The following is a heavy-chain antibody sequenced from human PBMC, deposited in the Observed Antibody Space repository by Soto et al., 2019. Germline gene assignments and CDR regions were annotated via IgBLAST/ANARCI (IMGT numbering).Heavy chain of an antibody. CDR2: ISPAGTNQ. V-gene: IGHV3-30-3*01. CDR3: ERENYRTSPRLFQN. CDR1: GFIFSDYA. J-gene: IGHJ1*01. D-gene: IGHD3-16*02. Sequence: GGSLRLSCVASGFIFSDYAMHWARQAPGKGLEWVALISPAGTNQYYADSAKGRFTISRDNSKNTLYLQMNSLRPEDTGLYYCERENYRTSPRLFQNWGHGTLVTVSS.